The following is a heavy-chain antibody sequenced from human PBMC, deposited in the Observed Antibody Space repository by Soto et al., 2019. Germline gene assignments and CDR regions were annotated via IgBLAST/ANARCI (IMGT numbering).Heavy chain of an antibody. J-gene: IGHJ5*02. CDR2: MYYSGST. D-gene: IGHD1-1*01. CDR1: GGSISSSNYY. Sequence: NPSETLSLTCTVSGGSISSSNYYWGWIRQPPGKGLEWIGSMYYSGSTYYNPSLKSRATMSVDTSKNQFSLKLSSVTAADTAVYYCARTLYKALNWFDPWGQGTLVTVSS. CDR3: ARTLYKALNWFDP. V-gene: IGHV4-39*01.